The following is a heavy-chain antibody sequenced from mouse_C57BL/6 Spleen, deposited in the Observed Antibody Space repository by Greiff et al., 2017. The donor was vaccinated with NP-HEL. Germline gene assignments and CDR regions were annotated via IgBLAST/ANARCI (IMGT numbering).Heavy chain of an antibody. V-gene: IGHV1-47*01. CDR2: FHPYNDDT. CDR3: ARTGSSYGHGFAY. Sequence: VQLQQSGAELVKPGASVKMSCKASGYTFTTYPIEWLKQNHGKSLEWIGNFHPYNDDTKYNEKFKGKATLTVEKSSSTVYFELSRLTSDDSAVYYCARTGSSYGHGFAYWGQGTLVTVSA. J-gene: IGHJ3*01. D-gene: IGHD1-1*01. CDR1: GYTFTTYP.